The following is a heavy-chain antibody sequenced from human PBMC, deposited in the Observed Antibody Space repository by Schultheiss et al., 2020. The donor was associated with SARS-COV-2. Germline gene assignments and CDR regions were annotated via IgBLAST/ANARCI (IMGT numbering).Heavy chain of an antibody. Sequence: SETLSLTCAVYGGSFSGYYWSWIRQPPGKGLEWIGEINHSGSTNYNPSLKSRVTISVDTSKNQFSLNLNSVTAADTAVYYCARGLHSSVWYEGYMDVWGQGTTVTVSS. CDR2: INHSGST. CDR3: ARGLHSSVWYEGYMDV. CDR1: GGSFSGYY. J-gene: IGHJ6*02. D-gene: IGHD6-19*01. V-gene: IGHV4-34*01.